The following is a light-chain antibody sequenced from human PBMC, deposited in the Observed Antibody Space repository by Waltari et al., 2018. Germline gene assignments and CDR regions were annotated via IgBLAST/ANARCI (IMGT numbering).Light chain of an antibody. J-gene: IGKJ1*01. CDR3: MQGTHWPPT. V-gene: IGKV2-30*01. CDR2: QVS. Sequence: DVVMTQSPLSLPVTLGQPASISCRSSQSLVSFDGNTYLSWFQQRPGQSPRRLIYQVSNRDSGVPDRFSGSGSGTDFTLKISTVEAEDVAIYYCMQGTHWPPTFGQGTKVEVK. CDR1: QSLVSFDGNTY.